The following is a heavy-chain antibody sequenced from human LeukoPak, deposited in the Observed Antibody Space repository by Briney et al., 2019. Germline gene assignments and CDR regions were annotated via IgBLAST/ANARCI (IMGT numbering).Heavy chain of an antibody. V-gene: IGHV5-10-1*01. D-gene: IGHD2-15*01. CDR2: IDPSDSYT. CDR3: ARGYCSGGSCYLVGY. Sequence: GESLKISCKASGYSFTSYWISWVRQMPGKGQAWMGRIDPSDSYTNYSPFFQGHVTISADKSISTAYLQWSSLKASDTAMYYCARGYCSGGSCYLVGYWGQGTLVTVSS. CDR1: GYSFTSYW. J-gene: IGHJ4*02.